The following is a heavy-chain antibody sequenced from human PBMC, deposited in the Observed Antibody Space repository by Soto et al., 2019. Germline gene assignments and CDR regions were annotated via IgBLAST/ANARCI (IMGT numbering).Heavy chain of an antibody. CDR2: ISGSGGST. CDR1: GFTFSSYA. J-gene: IGHJ6*02. CDR3: ATLREDITMVRGPRDYGMDV. D-gene: IGHD3-10*01. Sequence: GGSLRLSCAASGFTFSSYAMSWVRQAPGKGLEWVSAISGSGGSTYYADSVKGRFTISRDNSKNTLYLQMNSLRAEDTAVYYCATLREDITMVRGPRDYGMDVWGQGTTVTVSS. V-gene: IGHV3-23*01.